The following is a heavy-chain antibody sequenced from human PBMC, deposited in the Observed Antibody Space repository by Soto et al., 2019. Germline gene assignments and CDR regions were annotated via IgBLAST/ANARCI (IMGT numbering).Heavy chain of an antibody. J-gene: IGHJ6*02. CDR3: AKDRGGSSSWSIGMDV. D-gene: IGHD6-13*01. CDR1: GFTFDDYA. Sequence: EVQLVESGGGLVQPGRSLRLSCAASGFTFDDYAMHWVRQVPGKGLEWVSGISWNSGNIGYADSVKGRFTISRDNSKNTLYLQMNSLRAEDTAVYYCAKDRGGSSSWSIGMDVWGQGTTVTVSS. V-gene: IGHV3-9*01. CDR2: ISWNSGNI.